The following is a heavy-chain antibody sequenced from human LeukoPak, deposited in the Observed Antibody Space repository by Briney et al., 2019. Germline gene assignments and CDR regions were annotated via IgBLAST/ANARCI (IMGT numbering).Heavy chain of an antibody. CDR1: TRSSSSYY. V-gene: IGHV4-59*12. Sequence: SENLSLTCTVSTRSSSSYYWDWIRQRPGLGLEWIGFTYYNGRTNLHTSLERRATISVETSKKRFSLKLRSVTAATPVLYYWARDPRYYQDTGGHFDYWGQGTLVTVSS. CDR3: ARDPRYYQDTGGHFDY. D-gene: IGHD2-8*02. CDR2: TYYNGRT. J-gene: IGHJ4*02.